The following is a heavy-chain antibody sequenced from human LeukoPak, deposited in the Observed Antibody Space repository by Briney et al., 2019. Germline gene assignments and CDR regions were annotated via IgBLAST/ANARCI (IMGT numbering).Heavy chain of an antibody. J-gene: IGHJ6*01. D-gene: IGHD1-14*01. CDR3: ARIPRFSYGMDV. CDR2: IYYSGGI. CDR1: GGSISSGDYY. V-gene: IGHV4-30-4*01. Sequence: SETLSLTCTVSGGSISSGDYYWSWIRQPPGKGLEWIGYIYYSGGISYNPSLKSRVTLSLDTSKNQVSMKLSSVTAADTAVYYCARIPRFSYGMDVXXQGXTXXVSS.